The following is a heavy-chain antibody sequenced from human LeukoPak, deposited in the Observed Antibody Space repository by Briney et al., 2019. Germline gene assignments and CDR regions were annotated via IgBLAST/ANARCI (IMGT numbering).Heavy chain of an antibody. CDR2: IIPLLGVA. D-gene: IGHD5-12*01. CDR1: GDTFSNFV. J-gene: IGHJ4*02. Sequence: SVKVSCKASGDTFSNFVISWVRQAPGQGLEWMGRIIPLLGVANYAQILQGRVTITADKSADTAYMELSSLRSNDTAVYYCARENTVANYFDYWGQGTLLTVS. CDR3: ARENTVANYFDY. V-gene: IGHV1-69*04.